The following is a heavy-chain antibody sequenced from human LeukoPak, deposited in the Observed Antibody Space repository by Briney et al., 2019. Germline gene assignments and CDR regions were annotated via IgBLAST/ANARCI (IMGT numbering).Heavy chain of an antibody. CDR2: IIPIFGTA. CDR3: ARARHYYDSSGYYYYGMDV. D-gene: IGHD3-22*01. Sequence: SVKVSFKASGGTFSSYAISWVRQAPGQGLEWMGGIIPIFGTANYAQQFQGRVTITADESTSTAYMELSSLRSEDTAVYYCARARHYYDSSGYYYYGMDVWGQGTTVTVSS. J-gene: IGHJ6*02. CDR1: GGTFSSYA. V-gene: IGHV1-69*01.